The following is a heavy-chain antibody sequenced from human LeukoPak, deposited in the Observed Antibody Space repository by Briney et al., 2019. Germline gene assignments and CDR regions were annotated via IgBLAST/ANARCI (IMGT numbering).Heavy chain of an antibody. D-gene: IGHD6-13*01. CDR1: GFTFSSYS. Sequence: GGSLRLSCAASGFTFSSYSMNWVRQAPGKGLEWVSSISSSSSYIYYADSVKGRFTISRDNAKNSLYLQMNSLRAEDTAVYYCARGGYSSSHLHYYGMDVWGQGTTVTVSS. J-gene: IGHJ6*02. CDR3: ARGGYSSSHLHYYGMDV. V-gene: IGHV3-21*01. CDR2: ISSSSSYI.